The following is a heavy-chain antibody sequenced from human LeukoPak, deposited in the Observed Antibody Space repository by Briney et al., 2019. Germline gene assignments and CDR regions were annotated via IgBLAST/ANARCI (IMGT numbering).Heavy chain of an antibody. D-gene: IGHD5-18*01. Sequence: ASVKVSCKASGYTFTSYGISWVRQAPGQGLEWMGWISAYNGNTNYAQKFQGRVTITADKSTSTAYMELSSLRSEDTAVYYCARGRGWDSYGREGFDYWGQGTLVTVSS. CDR1: GYTFTSYG. V-gene: IGHV1-18*04. CDR3: ARGRGWDSYGREGFDY. CDR2: ISAYNGNT. J-gene: IGHJ4*02.